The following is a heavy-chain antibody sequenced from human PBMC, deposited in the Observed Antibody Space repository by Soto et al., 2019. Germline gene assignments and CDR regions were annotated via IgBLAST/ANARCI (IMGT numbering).Heavy chain of an antibody. CDR1: GFSFSTYS. CDR3: TGDLPPLDTGY. D-gene: IGHD3-3*01. J-gene: IGHJ4*01. CDR2: ISRSSDSI. V-gene: IGHV3-21*01. Sequence: EVQLVESGGGLVKPGGSLRLSCAASGFSFSTYSMNWVRQAPGKGLEWVSSISRSSDSIYYADSVKGRLTISRDNAKNSLYLQRNSLRVEDTAVYYCTGDLPPLDTGYWGQGTLGTGSS.